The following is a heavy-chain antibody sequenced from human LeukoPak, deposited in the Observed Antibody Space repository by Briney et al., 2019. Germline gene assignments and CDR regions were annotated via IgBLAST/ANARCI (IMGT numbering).Heavy chain of an antibody. D-gene: IGHD3-9*01. Sequence: GGSLRLSCAASGFILDDYAMYWVRQAPGKGLEWVSGISWNSRIIDYADSVKGRFTISRDNAKRALYLQMNTLTTEDTAFYYCARLTGAASGTYYFDFWGQGTLVTVSS. V-gene: IGHV3-9*01. CDR2: ISWNSRII. CDR1: GFILDDYA. J-gene: IGHJ4*02. CDR3: ARLTGAASGTYYFDF.